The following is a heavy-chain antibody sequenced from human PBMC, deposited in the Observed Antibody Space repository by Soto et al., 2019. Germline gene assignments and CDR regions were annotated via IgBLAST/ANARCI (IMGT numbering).Heavy chain of an antibody. J-gene: IGHJ4*02. V-gene: IGHV4-59*01. CDR1: GGSINSYY. CDR2: IHYTGST. D-gene: IGHD5-12*01. CDR3: ARGGGWLPEY. Sequence: QVQLRESGPGLVKPSETLSLTCTVSGGSINSYYWSWIRQPPGKGLEWVGNIHYTGSTTYNPSLKSRVTISVDTPKNQFSLKLSSVTAAETAVYYCARGGGWLPEYWGQGTLVTVSS.